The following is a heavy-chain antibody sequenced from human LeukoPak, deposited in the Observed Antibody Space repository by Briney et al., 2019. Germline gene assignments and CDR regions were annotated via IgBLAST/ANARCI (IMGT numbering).Heavy chain of an antibody. V-gene: IGHV3-23*01. J-gene: IGHJ6*02. CDR2: ISGSGNIT. D-gene: IGHD3-16*01. CDR3: AKVTGGNMITFGGLDV. Sequence: GGSLRLSCAASGFTFSNYAMSWVRQAPGKGLEWVSAISGSGNITYYADSVKGRFTISRDDSRNTLYLQMNSLRAEDTAIYYCAKVTGGNMITFGGLDVWGQGTTVTVSS. CDR1: GFTFSNYA.